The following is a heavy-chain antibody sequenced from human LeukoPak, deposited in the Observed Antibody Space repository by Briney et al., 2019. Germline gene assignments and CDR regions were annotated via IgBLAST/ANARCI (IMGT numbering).Heavy chain of an antibody. Sequence: SETLSLTCTVSGGSISSSSYYWGWIRQPPGKGLEWIGSIYYSGSTYYNPSLKSRVTISVDTSKNQFSLKLSSVTAADMAVYYCARCYYDASGYQRAFQHWGQGTLVTVSS. CDR2: IYYSGST. CDR3: ARCYYDASGYQRAFQH. V-gene: IGHV4-39*01. CDR1: GGSISSSSYY. J-gene: IGHJ1*01. D-gene: IGHD3-22*01.